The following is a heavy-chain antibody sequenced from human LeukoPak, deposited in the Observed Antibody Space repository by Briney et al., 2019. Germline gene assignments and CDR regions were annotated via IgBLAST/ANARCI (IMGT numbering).Heavy chain of an antibody. Sequence: PSETLSLTCTVAGGSISSYYWSWIRQSPGEGLQWLGYIPYGGSTNYDSSRKSRLTMSVDTSKNQFSLKLRSVTAADTAVYYCARFGSDSYGYKYYFDYWGQGARVTVSS. CDR2: IPYGGST. CDR1: GGSISSYY. D-gene: IGHD3-16*01. J-gene: IGHJ4*02. CDR3: ARFGSDSYGYKYYFDY. V-gene: IGHV4-59*08.